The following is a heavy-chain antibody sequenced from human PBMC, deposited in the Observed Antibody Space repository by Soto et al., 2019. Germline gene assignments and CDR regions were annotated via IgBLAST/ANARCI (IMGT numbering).Heavy chain of an antibody. Sequence: QVTLKESGPVLVKPTETLTLTCTVSGFSLSNARMGVSWIRQPPGKALEWLAHIFSNDEKSYSTSLKSRLTISKDTSKSQVVLTMTNMDPVDTATYYCERIVGLYSGYDNGGYYYYGMDGWGQGTTVTVSS. CDR3: ERIVGLYSGYDNGGYYYYGMDG. J-gene: IGHJ6*02. V-gene: IGHV2-26*01. CDR1: GFSLSNARMG. D-gene: IGHD5-12*01. CDR2: IFSNDEK.